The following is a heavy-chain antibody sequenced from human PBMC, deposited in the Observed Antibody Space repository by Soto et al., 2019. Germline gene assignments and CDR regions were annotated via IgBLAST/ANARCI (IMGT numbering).Heavy chain of an antibody. CDR1: KGCRASRRYD. V-gene: IGHV4-39*01. CDR3: VRSPQPNCDGDCAMAY. D-gene: IGHD2-21*02. CDR2: IYYSGST. Sequence: CSVAKGCRASRRYDHCSKNQPPGKGLEWIGSIYYSGSTYYNPSLKSRVTISVDTSTNPFSLTLSSVTAADTAVYSCVRSPQPNCDGDCAMAYWGHRTLVTVSS. J-gene: IGHJ4*01.